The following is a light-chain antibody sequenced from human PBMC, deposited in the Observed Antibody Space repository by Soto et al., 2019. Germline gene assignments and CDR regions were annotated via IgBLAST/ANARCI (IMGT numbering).Light chain of an antibody. V-gene: IGKV1-33*01. CDR2: HVS. J-gene: IGKJ3*01. CDR1: QDISNY. CDR3: QQYDNRPPVT. Sequence: DLQMTQSPSSLSASVGDRVTITCQPSQDISNYLIWYEQKPGKAPKLMIYHVSTLDTGVPSRFSVSRSGTDFTVNISSLQPEDIASSYCQQYDNRPPVTFGPRAKVDIK.